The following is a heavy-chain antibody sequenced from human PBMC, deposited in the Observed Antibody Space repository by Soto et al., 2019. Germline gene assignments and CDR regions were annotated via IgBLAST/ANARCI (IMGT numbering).Heavy chain of an antibody. CDR1: GGSISSSSYY. J-gene: IGHJ4*02. CDR3: ARGRIYDFWSGYYYFDY. Sequence: SETLSLTCTVSGGSISSSSYYWGWIRQPPGKGLEWIGSIYYSGSTYYNPSLKSRVTISVDTSKNQFSLKMSSLTAADTAVYYCARGRIYDFWSGYYYFDYWGQGTLVTVSS. D-gene: IGHD3-3*01. CDR2: IYYSGST. V-gene: IGHV4-39*07.